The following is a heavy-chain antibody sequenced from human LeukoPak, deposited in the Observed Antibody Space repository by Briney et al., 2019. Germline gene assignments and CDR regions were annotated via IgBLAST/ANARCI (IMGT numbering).Heavy chain of an antibody. D-gene: IGHD3-16*02. CDR2: INPSGGST. J-gene: IGHJ6*02. CDR3: ARENDYVWGSYRKTYGMDV. CDR1: GYTFTSYY. Sequence: ASVKVSCKASGYTFTSYYMHWVRQAPGQGLEWMGIINPSGGSTSYAQKFQGRVTMTRDTSTSTDYMELSSLRPEDTAVYYCARENDYVWGSYRKTYGMDVWGQGTTVTVSS. V-gene: IGHV1-46*01.